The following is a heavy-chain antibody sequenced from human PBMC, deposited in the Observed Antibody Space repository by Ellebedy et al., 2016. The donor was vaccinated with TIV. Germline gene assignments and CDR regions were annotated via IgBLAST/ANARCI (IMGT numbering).Heavy chain of an antibody. CDR1: GYTFTNFD. CDR2: MNPNSGDT. V-gene: IGHV1-8*03. Sequence: AASVKVSCKASGYTFTNFDINWVRQATGQGFEWMGWMNPNSGDTGYAQKFQGRVTITRDTSINTAYMELSSLRSEDTAVYYCARNPAQTGYFDPWGQGTLVTVSS. D-gene: IGHD3-9*01. CDR3: ARNPAQTGYFDP. J-gene: IGHJ5*02.